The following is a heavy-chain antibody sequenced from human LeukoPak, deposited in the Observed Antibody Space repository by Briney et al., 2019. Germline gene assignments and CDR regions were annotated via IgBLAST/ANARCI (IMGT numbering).Heavy chain of an antibody. CDR2: ISYDGSNK. J-gene: IGHJ6*03. D-gene: IGHD5-12*01. V-gene: IGHV3-30*18. CDR3: AKDGGGYDVINYYYYYMDV. Sequence: GGSLRLSCAASGFTFSSYGMHWVRQAPGKGLEWVAVISYDGSNKYYADSVKGRFTISRDNSKNTLYLQMNSLRAEDTAVYYCAKDGGGYDVINYYYYYMDVWGKGTTVTVSS. CDR1: GFTFSSYG.